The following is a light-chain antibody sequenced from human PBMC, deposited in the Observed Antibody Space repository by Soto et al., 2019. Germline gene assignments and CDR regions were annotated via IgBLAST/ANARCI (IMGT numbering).Light chain of an antibody. V-gene: IGLV6-57*04. J-gene: IGLJ3*02. CDR3: QSYDNSNNWV. Sequence: NFMLTQPHSVSESPGKTVTRSCTRSGGSIASNYVQWYQQRPGSAPTTVIYEDNQRPSGVPDRFTGSIDTSSNSASLTISGLKTEDEADYYCQSYDNSNNWVFGGGTKVTVL. CDR1: GGSIASNY. CDR2: EDN.